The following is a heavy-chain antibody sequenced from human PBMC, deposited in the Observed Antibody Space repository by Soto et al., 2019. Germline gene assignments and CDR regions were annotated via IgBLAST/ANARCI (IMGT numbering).Heavy chain of an antibody. D-gene: IGHD1-1*01. CDR2: ISGRGGST. CDR3: AKARQYTQYYFDY. CDR1: GFTFSSYA. J-gene: IGHJ4*02. V-gene: IGHV3-23*01. Sequence: EVQLLESGGGLVQPGGSLRLSCAASGFTFSSYAMSWVLQAPGKGLEWVSAISGRGGSTYYADSVKGRFTISRDNSKNTLYLQMNRLRAEDTAVYYWAKARQYTQYYFDYWGQGTLVTVSS.